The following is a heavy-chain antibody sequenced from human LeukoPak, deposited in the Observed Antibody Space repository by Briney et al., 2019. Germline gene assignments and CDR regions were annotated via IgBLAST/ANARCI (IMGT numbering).Heavy chain of an antibody. J-gene: IGHJ6*03. CDR2: ISSSSSTM. D-gene: IGHD4-17*01. Sequence: GGSLRLSCAASGFTFSSYGMTWVRQAPGKGLEWVSYISSSSSTMYYADSVKGRFTISRDNAKNSLYLQMNSLRAEDTAVYYCARDIENGDYYYYYYMDVWGKGTTVTISS. CDR1: GFTFSSYG. CDR3: ARDIENGDYYYYYYMDV. V-gene: IGHV3-48*04.